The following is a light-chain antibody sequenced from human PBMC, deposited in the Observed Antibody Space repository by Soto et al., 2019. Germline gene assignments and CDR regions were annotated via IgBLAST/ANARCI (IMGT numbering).Light chain of an antibody. J-gene: IGKJ2*01. V-gene: IGKV4-1*01. CDR1: QSVLYSSNNKNY. CDR3: QQYYSSPYT. CDR2: WAS. Sequence: DIVMTQSPDSLPVSLGERATINCKSSQSVLYSSNNKNYLAWYQQKPGQPPKLLIYWASTRESGVPDRFSASGSGTDFTHTISSLQAEDVAVYYCQQYYSSPYTFGQGTKLEIK.